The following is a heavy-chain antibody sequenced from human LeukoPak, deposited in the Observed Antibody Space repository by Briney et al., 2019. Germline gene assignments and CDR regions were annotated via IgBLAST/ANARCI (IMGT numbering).Heavy chain of an antibody. D-gene: IGHD1-26*01. Sequence: GASVKISCKASGYTFTGYYMDWVRQAPGQGLEWVGRINPNSGGTNFAQKFQGRVTMTRDTSISTAYMELTSLTSDDTAVYYCARDLTVYSGSYDYWGQGTLVTVSS. V-gene: IGHV1-2*02. CDR1: GYTFTGYY. CDR2: INPNSGGT. CDR3: ARDLTVYSGSYDY. J-gene: IGHJ4*02.